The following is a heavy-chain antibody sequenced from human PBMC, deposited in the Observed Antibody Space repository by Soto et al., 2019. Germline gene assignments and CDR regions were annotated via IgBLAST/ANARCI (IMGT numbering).Heavy chain of an antibody. D-gene: IGHD5-12*01. CDR1: GYTFSTYA. CDR3: AAATRGYLYYGLDV. CDR2: LNGGTGQT. Sequence: ASVKVSCKASGYTFSTYAIHWVRQAPGQSLEWMGWLNGGTGQTRYSQRFQDRVTITRDTSASTAYMEVSSLTPEDTAVYYCAAATRGYLYYGLDVWGQGTTVTVSS. V-gene: IGHV1-3*01. J-gene: IGHJ6*02.